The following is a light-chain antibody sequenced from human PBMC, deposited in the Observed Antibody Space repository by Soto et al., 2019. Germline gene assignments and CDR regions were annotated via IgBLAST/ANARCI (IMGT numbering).Light chain of an antibody. CDR1: QSVSSN. V-gene: IGKV3-15*01. CDR2: GAS. J-gene: IGKJ1*01. Sequence: EIVMTQSPATLSVSPGERATLSCRASQSVSSNLAWYQQKPGQAPRLLIYGASTRATGIPARFSASGSGTEFTLSISSLQSEDFAVYYCQQYNNWPQAFGQGTKVEIK. CDR3: QQYNNWPQA.